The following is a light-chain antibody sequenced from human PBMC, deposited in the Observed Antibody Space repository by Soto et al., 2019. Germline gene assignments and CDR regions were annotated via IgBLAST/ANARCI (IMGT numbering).Light chain of an antibody. CDR2: AAS. Sequence: DIQMTQSPSSLSASVVDRVTIRCRASQTVRTYLNWYQQKPGKAPILLIYAASSLPSAVPPRFTGAGSETDFTLTISSLQPEDFGTYYCQQTYSTPITFGQGTRLEIK. CDR3: QQTYSTPIT. V-gene: IGKV1-39*01. J-gene: IGKJ5*01. CDR1: QTVRTY.